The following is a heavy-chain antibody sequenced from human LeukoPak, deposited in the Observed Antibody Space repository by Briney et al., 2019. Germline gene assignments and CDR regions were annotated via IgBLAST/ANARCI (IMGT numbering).Heavy chain of an antibody. D-gene: IGHD3-22*01. CDR1: GYTLTELS. V-gene: IGHV1-24*01. Sequence: ASVKVSCKVSGYTLTELSMHWVRQAPGKGLEWMGGFDPEDGETIYAQKFQGRVTMTEDTSTDTAYMELSSLRSEDTAVYYCATDSLAEYDSSGSYPRYFQHWGRGTLVTVSS. CDR3: ATDSLAEYDSSGSYPRYFQH. J-gene: IGHJ1*01. CDR2: FDPEDGET.